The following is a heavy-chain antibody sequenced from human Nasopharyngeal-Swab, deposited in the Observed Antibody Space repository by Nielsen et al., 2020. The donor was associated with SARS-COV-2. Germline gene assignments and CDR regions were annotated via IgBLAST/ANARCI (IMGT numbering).Heavy chain of an antibody. CDR1: GGSISSYY. Sequence: GSLRLSCTVSGGSISSYYWGWIRQPPGKGLEWIGDTYFGGNTYYGPSLQGRVTISLDASKNQFSLKLHSVTAADTAVYFCARRVRVAVRLQNNWFDPWGQGTLVTVSS. CDR2: TYFGGNT. D-gene: IGHD2-21*01. CDR3: ARRVRVAVRLQNNWFDP. V-gene: IGHV4-59*04. J-gene: IGHJ5*02.